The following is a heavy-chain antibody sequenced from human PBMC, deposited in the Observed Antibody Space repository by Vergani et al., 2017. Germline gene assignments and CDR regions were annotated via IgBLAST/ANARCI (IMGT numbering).Heavy chain of an antibody. D-gene: IGHD5-12*01. J-gene: IGHJ6*02. V-gene: IGHV3-23*01. CDR1: GFTFNHYA. CDR2: ISGSGGST. CDR3: AKANPRKSGYDYLYYYHAMDV. Sequence: EVQLLESGGDLVQPGGSLRLPCAASGFTFNHYAMNWVRQAPGKGLEWVSGISGSGGSTYYAGSVKGRFTISRDSSKNTLYLQMNSLSAGDTAVYYCAKANPRKSGYDYLYYYHAMDVWGQGTTVTVSS.